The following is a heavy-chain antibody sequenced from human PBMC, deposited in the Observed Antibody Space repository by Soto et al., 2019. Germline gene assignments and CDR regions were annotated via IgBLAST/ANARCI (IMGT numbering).Heavy chain of an antibody. V-gene: IGHV3-21*02. CDR1: GFTFSSYT. D-gene: IGHD2-2*01. CDR3: ARSFGVPATPEY. CDR2: ISSSSNYI. Sequence: EVQLVESGGGLVKPGGSLRLSCAASGFTFSSYTMNWVRQAPGKGLEWVSSISSSSNYIYYSDSMKGRITISRDNAKNSLYLQMDSLRPEDTAVYYCARSFGVPATPEYWGQGTLVAVSS. J-gene: IGHJ4*02.